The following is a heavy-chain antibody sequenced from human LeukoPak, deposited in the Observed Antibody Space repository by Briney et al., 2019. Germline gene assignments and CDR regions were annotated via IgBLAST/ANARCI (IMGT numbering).Heavy chain of an antibody. V-gene: IGHV3-53*01. J-gene: IGHJ4*02. CDR2: IYSGGST. CDR3: ARGVDPRDLKPRDY. Sequence: GGSLRLSCAASVFTLRINYMSWVRHAPRKGLECVSVIYSGGSTYYADSVKGRFTISRDNSKNTLYLQMNSLRAEDTAVYYCARGVDPRDLKPRDYWGQGTLVTVSS. CDR1: VFTLRINY. D-gene: IGHD5-12*01.